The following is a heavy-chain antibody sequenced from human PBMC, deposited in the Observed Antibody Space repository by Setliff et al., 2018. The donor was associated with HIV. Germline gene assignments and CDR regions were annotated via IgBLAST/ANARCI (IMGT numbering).Heavy chain of an antibody. CDR1: GGSFSGYH. D-gene: IGHD2-15*01. J-gene: IGHJ6*03. V-gene: IGHV4-34*01. CDR2: INHSGRT. Sequence: TLSLTCAVYGGSFSGYHWNWIRQPPGKGLEWIGEINHSGRTNYNPSLKSRVTISVDTSKNQFSLKLRSVTAADTAMYYCARVSITYWYSIPTFYYYYMDVWGKGTKVTVS. CDR3: ARVSITYWYSIPTFYYYYMDV.